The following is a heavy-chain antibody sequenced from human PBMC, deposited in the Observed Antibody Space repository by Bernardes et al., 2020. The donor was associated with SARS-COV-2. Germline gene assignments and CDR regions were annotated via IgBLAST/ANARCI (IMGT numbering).Heavy chain of an antibody. D-gene: IGHD3-16*02. J-gene: IGHJ4*02. Sequence: ASVKVSCKASGYTFPRYDIHRVRQATGQGLEWMGWPNPNRGNTGYAQKFQGRVTMTRNTSIRTAYMELSSLRSEETAVYYCARGSMITSGGVIVIPSTVDYWGQGTLGTVSS. CDR2: PNPNRGNT. CDR1: GYTFPRYD. CDR3: ARGSMITSGGVIVIPSTVDY. V-gene: IGHV1-8*01.